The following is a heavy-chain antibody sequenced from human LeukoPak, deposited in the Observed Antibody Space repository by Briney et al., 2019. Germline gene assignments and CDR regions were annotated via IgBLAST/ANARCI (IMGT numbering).Heavy chain of an antibody. CDR2: ISYDEINK. J-gene: IGHJ4*02. Sequence: GGSLRLSCAASRFNFNNYGMHWVRQAPGKGLEWVAVISYDEINKCYADSVKGRFTISRDNSKNTLYLQMNSLRAEDTAVYYCAKGILRFLEWCFDYWGQGTPVTVSS. V-gene: IGHV3-30*18. CDR3: AKGILRFLEWCFDY. D-gene: IGHD3-3*01. CDR1: RFNFNNYG.